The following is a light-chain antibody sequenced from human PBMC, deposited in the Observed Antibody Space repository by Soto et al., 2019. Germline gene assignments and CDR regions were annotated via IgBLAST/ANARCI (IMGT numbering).Light chain of an antibody. CDR1: QSVSSN. V-gene: IGKV3-15*01. CDR3: QQYNNWPFT. Sequence: EIVMTQSPATLSVSPGERATLSCRASQSVSSNLAWYQQKPGQAPRLLISGASTRATGIPARCSGSGSGTEFTLTISSRQSEDFEVYYCQQYNNWPFTFGPGTKVDIK. J-gene: IGKJ3*01. CDR2: GAS.